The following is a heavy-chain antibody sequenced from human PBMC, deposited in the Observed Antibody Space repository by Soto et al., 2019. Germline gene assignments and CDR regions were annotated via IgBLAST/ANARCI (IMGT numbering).Heavy chain of an antibody. CDR3: ARDRPEYYSSSSPRHFDY. CDR2: IYHSGST. CDR1: GGSISSSNW. Sequence: QVQLQESGPGLVKPSGTLSLTCAVSGGSISSSNWWSWVRQPPGKGLEWIGEIYHSGSTNYNPSLKSRVTISVDKPKNQFSLKLSSVTAADTAVYYCARDRPEYYSSSSPRHFDYWGQGTLVTVSS. V-gene: IGHV4-4*02. J-gene: IGHJ4*02. D-gene: IGHD6-6*01.